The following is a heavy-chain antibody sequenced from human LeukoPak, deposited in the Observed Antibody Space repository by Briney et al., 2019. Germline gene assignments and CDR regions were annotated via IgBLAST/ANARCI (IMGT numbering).Heavy chain of an antibody. CDR2: IYTSGST. Sequence: SQTLSLTCTVSGGSISSGSYYWSWIRQPPGKGLEWIGRIYTSGSTNYNPSLKSRDTISVDTSKNQFSLKLSSVTAADTAVYYWARGGIPTTDYFDYWGQGTLVTVSS. CDR3: ARGGIPTTDYFDY. CDR1: GGSISSGSYY. J-gene: IGHJ4*02. V-gene: IGHV4-61*02. D-gene: IGHD2/OR15-2a*01.